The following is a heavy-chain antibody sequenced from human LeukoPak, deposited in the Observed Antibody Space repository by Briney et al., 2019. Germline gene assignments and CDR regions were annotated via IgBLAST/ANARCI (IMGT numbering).Heavy chain of an antibody. CDR1: GYTFTSYD. CDR2: ISGYNGNT. V-gene: IGHV1-18*01. CDR3: ARSSLQLEPPRY. J-gene: IGHJ4*02. Sequence: ASVKVSCKASGYTFTSYDISWVRQAPGQGLEWMGWISGYNGNTNYAQNFQVRVTMTTDTSTNTAYMELRSLRSGDTAVYYCARSSLQLEPPRYWGQGTLVTVSS. D-gene: IGHD1-1*01.